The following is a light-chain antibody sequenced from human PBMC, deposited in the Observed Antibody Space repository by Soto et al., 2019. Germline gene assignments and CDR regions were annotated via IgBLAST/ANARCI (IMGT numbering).Light chain of an antibody. CDR3: QQYYNTPLA. J-gene: IGKJ4*01. Sequence: DIVMTQSPDSLAVSLGERATINCKSSQSVLYSSDNKNYLAWYQQKPGQPPRLLIYWASSRESGVPDRFSASGSGTDFTPTISNLQAEDVAVYYCQQYYNTPLAFGGGNKVAIK. CDR2: WAS. V-gene: IGKV4-1*01. CDR1: QSVLYSSDNKNY.